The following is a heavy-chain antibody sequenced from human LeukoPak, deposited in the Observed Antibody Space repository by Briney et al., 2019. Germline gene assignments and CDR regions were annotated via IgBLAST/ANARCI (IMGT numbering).Heavy chain of an antibody. D-gene: IGHD3-3*01. CDR2: IYYSGST. Sequence: SETLSLTCTVSGGSISSGGYYWSWIRQHPGKGPEWIGYIYYSGSTYYNPSLKSRVTISVDTSKNQFSLKLSSVTAADTAVYYCARTGTYYDFWSGRPQYYGMDVWGQGTTVTVSS. CDR3: ARTGTYYDFWSGRPQYYGMDV. V-gene: IGHV4-31*03. CDR1: GGSISSGGYY. J-gene: IGHJ6*02.